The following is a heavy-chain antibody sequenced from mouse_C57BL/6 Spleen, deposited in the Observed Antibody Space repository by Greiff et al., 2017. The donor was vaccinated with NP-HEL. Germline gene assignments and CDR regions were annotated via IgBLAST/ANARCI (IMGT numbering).Heavy chain of an antibody. Sequence: EVKLMESGGDLVKPGGSLKLSCAASGFTFSSYGMSWVRQTPDKRLEWVATISSGGSYTYYPDSVKGRFTISRDNAKNTLYLQMSSLKSEDTAMYYCARRITTVEGDWYFDVWGTGTTVTVSS. D-gene: IGHD1-1*01. CDR1: GFTFSSYG. V-gene: IGHV5-6*02. CDR3: ARRITTVEGDWYFDV. CDR2: ISSGGSYT. J-gene: IGHJ1*03.